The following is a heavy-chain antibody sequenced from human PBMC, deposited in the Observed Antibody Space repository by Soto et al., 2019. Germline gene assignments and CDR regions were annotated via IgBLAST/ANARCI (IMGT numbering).Heavy chain of an antibody. CDR2: VYLSGHT. Sequence: PSETRSLTCTVAGYSVTSGSYWGWFRQPPEKGLEWIGSVYLSGHTYHNPSLLSRVTISIDPSKNQFSLKLTSVPAAGPAVYFCARAGIVVSGTTVDIWGQGTMVTVSS. J-gene: IGHJ3*02. V-gene: IGHV4-38-2*02. D-gene: IGHD1-7*01. CDR3: ARAGIVVSGTTVDI. CDR1: GYSVTSGSY.